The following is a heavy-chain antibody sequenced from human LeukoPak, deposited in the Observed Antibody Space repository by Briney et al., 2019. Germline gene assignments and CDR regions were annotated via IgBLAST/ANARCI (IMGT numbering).Heavy chain of an antibody. CDR3: AELGITMIGGV. J-gene: IGHJ6*04. CDR2: ISSSGSTI. Sequence: PGGSLRLSCAASGFTFSSSAMSWVRQAPGKGLEWVSSISSSGSTIYYADSVKGRFTISRDNAKNSLYLQMNSLRAEDTAVYYCAELGITMIGGVWGKGTTVTISS. CDR1: GFTFSSSA. D-gene: IGHD3-10*02. V-gene: IGHV3-48*03.